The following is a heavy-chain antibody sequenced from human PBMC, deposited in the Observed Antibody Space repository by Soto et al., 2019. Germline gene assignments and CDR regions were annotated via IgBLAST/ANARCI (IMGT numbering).Heavy chain of an antibody. J-gene: IGHJ5*02. CDR1: GGSMSSYY. Sequence: QVHLQQSGPGLVNPSATLSLTCTVSGGSMSSYYWTWIRQPAGKGLEWIGRVYSSGGTHYNPSLKSRVTISLDTSKNQFSLRLLSVTDADTAVYYCARGQRVSDWFDPCGQGTLVTVSS. CDR2: VYSSGGT. V-gene: IGHV4-4*07. D-gene: IGHD2-2*01. CDR3: ARGQRVSDWFDP.